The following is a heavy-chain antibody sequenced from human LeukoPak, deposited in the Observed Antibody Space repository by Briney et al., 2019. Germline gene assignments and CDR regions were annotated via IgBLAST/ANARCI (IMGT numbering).Heavy chain of an antibody. V-gene: IGHV4-39*07. J-gene: IGHJ2*01. Sequence: SETLSLKCTVAGGSINGSGYHWGWIRQPPGKGLEWIGTIYYRGTTYYKPSLKSRVTISLDTPKNQFSLSLTSMTAADTAVYYGARGSYFDLWGRGTLVTVSS. CDR2: IYYRGTT. CDR3: ARGSYFDL. CDR1: GGSINGSGYH.